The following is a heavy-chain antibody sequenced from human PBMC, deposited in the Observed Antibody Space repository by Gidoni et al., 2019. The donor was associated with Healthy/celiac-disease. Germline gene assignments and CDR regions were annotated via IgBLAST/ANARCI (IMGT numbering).Heavy chain of an antibody. CDR1: GFTFSSYS. J-gene: IGHJ6*03. V-gene: IGHV3-48*02. D-gene: IGHD2-2*01. CDR2: ISSSSSTL. Sequence: EVQLVESGGGLVQPGGSLRLSCAASGFTFSSYSMNWVRQAPGKGLEWFSYISSSSSTLSYADSVKGRFTISRDNAKNSLYLQMNSLRDEDTAVYYCARVRTHRHRFSAIYYYYMDVWGKGTTVTVSS. CDR3: ARVRTHRHRFSAIYYYYMDV.